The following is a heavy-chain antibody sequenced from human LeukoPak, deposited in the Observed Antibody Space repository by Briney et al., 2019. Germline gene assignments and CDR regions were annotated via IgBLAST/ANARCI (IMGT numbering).Heavy chain of an antibody. CDR2: IYYSGST. Sequence: SETLSLTCTVSGGSISSYYWSWIRQPPGKGLEWIGYIYYSGSTNYNPSLKSRVTISVDTSRNQFSLDLTSVSAADTAVYYCARDRGGGRGYSEGLDYWGQGALVTVSS. D-gene: IGHD5-18*01. CDR1: GGSISSYY. J-gene: IGHJ4*02. CDR3: ARDRGGGRGYSEGLDY. V-gene: IGHV4-59*01.